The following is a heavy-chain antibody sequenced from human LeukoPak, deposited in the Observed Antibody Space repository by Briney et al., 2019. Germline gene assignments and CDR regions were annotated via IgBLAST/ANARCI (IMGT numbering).Heavy chain of an antibody. D-gene: IGHD3-10*01. V-gene: IGHV3-11*04. CDR2: ISSSDRTT. CDR1: GFTFSDYY. CDR3: ATDRGHYCFDH. Sequence: GGSLRLSCAASGFTFSDYYMSWIRQAPGKGLEWVSYISSSDRTTYYADSVKGRFTISRDNAKNSLYLQMNSLRAEDTAVYYCATDRGHYCFDHWGQGALVTVSS. J-gene: IGHJ4*02.